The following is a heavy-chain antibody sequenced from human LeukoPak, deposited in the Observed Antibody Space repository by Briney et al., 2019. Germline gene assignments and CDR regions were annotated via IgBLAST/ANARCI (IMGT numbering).Heavy chain of an antibody. D-gene: IGHD6-19*01. Sequence: GGSLRLSCAASGFTFSDYSMNWVRQAPGMGLEWVSSISGESEYIIYADSMKGRLTISRDNAKNSLYLQMNSLRADDTAVYYCARFETVAAKPFEYWGQGALVTVSS. CDR1: GFTFSDYS. CDR3: ARFETVAAKPFEY. CDR2: ISGESEYI. J-gene: IGHJ4*02. V-gene: IGHV3-21*01.